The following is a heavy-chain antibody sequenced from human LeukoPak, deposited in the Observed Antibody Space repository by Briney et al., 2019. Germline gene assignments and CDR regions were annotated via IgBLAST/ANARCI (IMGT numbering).Heavy chain of an antibody. CDR1: GYSISSGYY. CDR2: IYHSGST. V-gene: IGHV4-38-2*01. Sequence: SETLSLTCAVSGYSISSGYYWGWIRQPPGKGLEWIGSIYHSGSTYYNPSLKSRVTISVDTSKNQFSLKLSSVTAADTAVYYCASSIYPPPQLRYFDWLLSALYFDYWGQGPRVTVSS. CDR3: ASSIYPPPQLRYFDWLLSALYFDY. J-gene: IGHJ4*02. D-gene: IGHD3-9*01.